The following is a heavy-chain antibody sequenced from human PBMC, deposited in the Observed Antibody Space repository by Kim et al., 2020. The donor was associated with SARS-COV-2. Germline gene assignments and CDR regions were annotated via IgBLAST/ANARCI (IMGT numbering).Heavy chain of an antibody. D-gene: IGHD6-19*01. Sequence: GESLKISCNVSGYSFRSYWVGWVRQVPGRGLEWMGIFYLADSDTIYSPSFQGHVTISADRSLNTAYLHWSRLRASDSALHYFASSLWQVDPGNYWGRGPL. J-gene: IGHJ4*02. CDR2: FYLADSDT. CDR1: GYSFRSYW. V-gene: IGHV5-51*01. CDR3: ASSLWQVDPGNY.